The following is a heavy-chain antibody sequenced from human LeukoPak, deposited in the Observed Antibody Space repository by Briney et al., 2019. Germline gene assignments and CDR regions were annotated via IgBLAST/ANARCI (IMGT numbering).Heavy chain of an antibody. CDR3: AKDSWFYDSSGYYNNYFDY. CDR1: GFTFSSYS. Sequence: GGSLRLSCAASGFTFSSYSMNWVRQAPGKGLEWVSSISSSSSYIYYADSVKGRFTISRDNAKNSLYLQMNSLRTEDTALYYCAKDSWFYDSSGYYNNYFDYWGQGTLVTVSS. D-gene: IGHD3-22*01. CDR2: ISSSSSYI. J-gene: IGHJ4*02. V-gene: IGHV3-21*04.